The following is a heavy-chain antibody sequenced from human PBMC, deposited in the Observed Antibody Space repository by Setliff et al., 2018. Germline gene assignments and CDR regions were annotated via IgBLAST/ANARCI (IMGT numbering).Heavy chain of an antibody. V-gene: IGHV3-23*01. D-gene: IGHD3-3*01. CDR3: VRARTTNYDFWSGLNAFDI. J-gene: IGHJ3*02. Sequence: GGSLRLSCAASGFTFSTYALSWVRQAPGKGPEWVSTITGNGNSLYYADSVKGRFIVSRDNAKNSLSLQMNSLRAEDTAVYYCVRARTTNYDFWSGLNAFDIWGQGTMVTVSS. CDR2: ITGNGNSL. CDR1: GFTFSTYA.